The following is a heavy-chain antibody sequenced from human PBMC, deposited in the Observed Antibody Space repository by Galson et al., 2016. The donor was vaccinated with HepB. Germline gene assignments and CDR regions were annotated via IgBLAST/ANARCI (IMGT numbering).Heavy chain of an antibody. V-gene: IGHV3-30*09. CDR2: TSYDGYYK. CDR3: ARAPRSRSGYNHLDS. J-gene: IGHJ4*02. CDR1: GFTFSHYP. D-gene: IGHD5-24*01. Sequence: SLRLSCAASGFTFSHYPLHWVRQAPGKGLEWVALTSYDGYYKYYADSVKGRFAISRDNFKDALYLQMNGLRTEDTAVYYCARAPRSRSGYNHLDSWGQGTLVTVSS.